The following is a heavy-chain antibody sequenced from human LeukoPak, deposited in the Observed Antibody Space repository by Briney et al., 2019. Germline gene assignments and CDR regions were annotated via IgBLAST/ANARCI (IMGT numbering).Heavy chain of an antibody. V-gene: IGHV1-18*01. CDR1: GYTFTSYG. CDR2: ISAYNGNT. Sequence: ASVKVSCKASGYTFTSYGISWVRQAPGQGLEWMGWISAYNGNTNYAQKLQGRVTMTTDTSTGTAYMELRSLRSDDTAVYYCARVLELYDAFDMWGQGTMVTVSS. CDR3: ARVLELYDAFDM. D-gene: IGHD1-7*01. J-gene: IGHJ3*02.